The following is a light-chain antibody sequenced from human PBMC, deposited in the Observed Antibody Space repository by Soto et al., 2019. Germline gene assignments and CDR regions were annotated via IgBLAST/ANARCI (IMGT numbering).Light chain of an antibody. CDR1: QSVSNN. V-gene: IGKV3-15*01. CDR2: GAS. J-gene: IGKJ2*01. Sequence: EIVMTQSPATLSVSPGERATLSCRASQSVSNNLAWYQQKPGQAPRLLIYGASTRATGIPARFSGTGSGTDFTLTISRLEPEDFAVYYCQQYGSSPYTFGLGTKVDIK. CDR3: QQYGSSPYT.